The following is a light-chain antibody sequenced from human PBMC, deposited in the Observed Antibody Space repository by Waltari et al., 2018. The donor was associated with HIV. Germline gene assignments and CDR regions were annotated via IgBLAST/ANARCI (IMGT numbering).Light chain of an antibody. CDR1: SSDIGSNP. CDR2: GKN. CDR3: ASWDDSLNVYVV. Sequence: QSVLTQPPSASGTPGQRVTISCSGSSSDIGSNPVNWYQQLPGTAPKLLIYGKNQRPAGVPDRFSGSHSGTSASLTISGLQSEDEADYHCASWDDSLNVYVVFGGGTKLTVL. V-gene: IGLV1-44*01. J-gene: IGLJ2*01.